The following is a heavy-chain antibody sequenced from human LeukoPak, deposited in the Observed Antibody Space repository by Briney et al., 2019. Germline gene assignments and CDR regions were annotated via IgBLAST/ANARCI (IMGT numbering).Heavy chain of an antibody. V-gene: IGHV3-23*01. Sequence: GGSLRLSCAASGFTFSNYAMNWVRQAPGKGLEWVSAISGSSDSTYYVDSVKGRFTIPRDNPKNTLYLQMNSLRAEDTAVYYCAKDRSYSYGGIDYWGQGTLVTVSS. CDR1: GFTFSNYA. D-gene: IGHD5-18*01. J-gene: IGHJ4*02. CDR2: ISGSSDST. CDR3: AKDRSYSYGGIDY.